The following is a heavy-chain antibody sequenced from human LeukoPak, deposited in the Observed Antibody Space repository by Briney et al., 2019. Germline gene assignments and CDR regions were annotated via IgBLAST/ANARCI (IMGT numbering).Heavy chain of an antibody. V-gene: IGHV4-31*03. Sequence: SETLSLTCTVSGGSISSGGYYWSWIRQHPGKGLEWIGYIYYSGSTYYNPSLKSRVTISVDTSKNQFSLKLSSVTAADTAVYYCARVARDYYDSSLLPLYYFDCWGQGTLVTVSS. CDR3: ARVARDYYDSSLLPLYYFDC. D-gene: IGHD3-22*01. CDR1: GGSISSGGYY. CDR2: IYYSGST. J-gene: IGHJ4*02.